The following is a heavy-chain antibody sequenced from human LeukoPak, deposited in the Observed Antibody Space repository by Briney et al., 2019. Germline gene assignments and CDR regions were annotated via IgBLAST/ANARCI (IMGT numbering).Heavy chain of an antibody. CDR2: ISGSGGST. CDR1: GFTFSSYA. Sequence: GGSLRLSCAASGFTFSSYAMSWVRQAPGKGLEWVSAISGSGGSTYYADSVKGRFTISRDNSKNTLYLQMNSLRAEDTAVYYCARDYYGSGSYPTLDWGQGTLVTVSS. CDR3: ARDYYGSGSYPTLD. J-gene: IGHJ4*02. D-gene: IGHD3-10*01. V-gene: IGHV3-23*01.